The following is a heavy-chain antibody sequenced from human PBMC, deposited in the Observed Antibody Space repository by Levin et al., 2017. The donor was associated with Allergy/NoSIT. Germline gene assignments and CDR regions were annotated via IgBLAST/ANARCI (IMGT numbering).Heavy chain of an antibody. J-gene: IGHJ5*02. CDR1: GFTFSNAW. CDR2: IKSKTDGGTT. D-gene: IGHD6-13*01. CDR3: TTDRVNSSSTFDP. V-gene: IGHV3-15*01. Sequence: PGGSLRLSCAASGFTFSNAWMSWVRQAPGKGLEWVGRIKSKTDGGTTDYAAPVKGRFTISRDDSKNTLYLQMNSLKTEDTAVYYCTTDRVNSSSTFDPWGQGTLVTVSS.